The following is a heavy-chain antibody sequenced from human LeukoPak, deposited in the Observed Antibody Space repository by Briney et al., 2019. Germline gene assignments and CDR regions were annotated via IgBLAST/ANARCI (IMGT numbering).Heavy chain of an antibody. CDR2: IYYSGST. CDR1: GGSISSSSYS. D-gene: IGHD3-22*01. V-gene: IGHV4-31*03. CDR3: ARDGPIGDSSVLNT. J-gene: IGHJ5*02. Sequence: SETLSLTCSVSGGSISSSSYSWGWIRQPPGKGLEWIGYIYYSGSTYYNPSLKSRVTISVDTSKNQFSLKLSSVTAADTAVYYCARDGPIGDSSVLNTWGQGTLVTVSS.